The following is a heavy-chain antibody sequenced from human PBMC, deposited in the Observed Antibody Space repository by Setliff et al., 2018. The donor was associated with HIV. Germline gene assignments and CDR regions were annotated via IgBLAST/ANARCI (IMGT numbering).Heavy chain of an antibody. D-gene: IGHD3-16*01. CDR1: GGSISSYY. CDR3: ARGVGTLGSNYYGMDV. V-gene: IGHV4-59*01. Sequence: PSETLSLTCTVSGGSISSYYWNWIRQPPGKGLEWIGYIYYSGSTKYNPSFKSRVTISVDTSKNQFSLKLSSVTAADTAVYYCARGVGTLGSNYYGMDVWCQGTTVTVSS. J-gene: IGHJ6*02. CDR2: IYYSGST.